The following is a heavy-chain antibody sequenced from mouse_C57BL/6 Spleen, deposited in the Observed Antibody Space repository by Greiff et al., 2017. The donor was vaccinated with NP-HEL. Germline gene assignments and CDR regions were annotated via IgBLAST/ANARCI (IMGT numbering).Heavy chain of an antibody. D-gene: IGHD2-5*01. V-gene: IGHV1-18*01. CDR2: INPNNGGT. J-gene: IGHJ2*01. CDR1: GYTFTDYN. CDR3: ARGNYSNWDFDY. Sequence: VQLKESGPELVKPGASVKIPCKASGYTFTDYNMDWVKQSHGKSLEWIGDINPNNGGTIYNQKFKGKATLTVDKSSSTAYMELRSLTSEDTAVYYCARGNYSNWDFDYWGQGTTLTVSS.